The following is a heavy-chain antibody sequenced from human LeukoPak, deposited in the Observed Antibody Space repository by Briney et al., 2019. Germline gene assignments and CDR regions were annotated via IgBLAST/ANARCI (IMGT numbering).Heavy chain of an antibody. CDR1: GFNFRSYW. D-gene: IGHD6-19*01. Sequence: PGGSLRLSCAAPGFNFRSYWMSWVRQAPGKGLEWVANIQSDGSEKNYVDSVQGRFTISRDNAKTSLYLQMNSLRADDTAVYYCARDSAVATYYGVDVWGQGITVTVSS. J-gene: IGHJ6*02. CDR3: ARDSAVATYYGVDV. CDR2: IQSDGSEK. V-gene: IGHV3-7*01.